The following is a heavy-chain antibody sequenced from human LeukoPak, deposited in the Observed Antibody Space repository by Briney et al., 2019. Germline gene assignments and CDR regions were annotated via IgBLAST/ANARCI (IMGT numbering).Heavy chain of an antibody. CDR3: ARDNPGYSSSWYPHSWFDP. V-gene: IGHV4-59*11. J-gene: IGHJ5*02. D-gene: IGHD6-13*01. CDR2: IYYSGST. Sequence: SETLSLTCTVSGGSISSHYWSWIRQPPGKGLEWIGYIYYSGSTSYNPSLKSRVTISVDTSKNQFSLKLSSVTAADTAVYYCARDNPGYSSSWYPHSWFDPWGQGTLVTVSS. CDR1: GGSISSHY.